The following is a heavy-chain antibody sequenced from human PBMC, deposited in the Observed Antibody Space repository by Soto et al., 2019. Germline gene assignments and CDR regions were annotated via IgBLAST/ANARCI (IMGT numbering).Heavy chain of an antibody. CDR2: INHSGST. J-gene: IGHJ5*02. CDR1: GGSFSGYY. CDR3: ARATPMVRGVITPFDP. V-gene: IGHV4-34*01. Sequence: TLSLTCAVYGGSFSGYYWTWIRQPPGTGLEWIGEINHSGSTNYNPSLKSRVTISVDTSKNQFSLKLSSVTAADTAVYYCARATPMVRGVITPFDPWGQGTLVTSPQ. D-gene: IGHD3-10*01.